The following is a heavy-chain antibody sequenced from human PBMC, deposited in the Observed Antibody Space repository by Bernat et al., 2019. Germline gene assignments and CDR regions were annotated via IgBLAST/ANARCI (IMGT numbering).Heavy chain of an antibody. CDR2: ISSSGSTI. J-gene: IGHJ4*02. V-gene: IGHV3-48*03. CDR1: GFTFSSYE. CDR3: ASVGSGRPDDY. D-gene: IGHD6-19*01. Sequence: EVQLVESGGGLVQPGGSLRLSCAASGFTFSSYEMNWVRQAPGKGLEWVSYISSSGSTIYYDDSVKGRFTISRDNAKNSQYLQMNSLRAEDTADYYSASVGSGRPDDYWGQGTQVTVSS.